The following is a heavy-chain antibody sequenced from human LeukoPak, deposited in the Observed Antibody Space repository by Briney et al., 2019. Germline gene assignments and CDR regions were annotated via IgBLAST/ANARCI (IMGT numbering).Heavy chain of an antibody. CDR3: ARGSGYYDSSGYSYYFDY. D-gene: IGHD3-22*01. CDR2: ICHSGST. CDR1: GYSISSGDY. J-gene: IGHJ4*02. V-gene: IGHV4-38-2*02. Sequence: SETLSLTCTVSGYSISSGDYWGWIRQPPGKGLGWIGSICHSGSTYYDPSLKTRVTISVDKSKNQFSPKLSSVTAEDTAVYHCARGSGYYDSSGYSYYFDYWGQGTLVTVSS.